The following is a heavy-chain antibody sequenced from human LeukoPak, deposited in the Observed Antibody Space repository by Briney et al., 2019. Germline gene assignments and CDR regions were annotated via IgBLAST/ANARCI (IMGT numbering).Heavy chain of an antibody. D-gene: IGHD3-16*01. CDR3: ARGPMRGYFDY. J-gene: IGHJ4*02. CDR2: ISYDRSNK. CDR1: GFTFSSYA. Sequence: GGSLRLSCAASGFTFSSYAMHWVRQAPGKGLEWVAVISYDRSNKYYADSVKGRFTISRDNSKNTLYLQMNSLRAEDTAVYYCARGPMRGYFDYWGQGTLATVSS. V-gene: IGHV3-30-3*01.